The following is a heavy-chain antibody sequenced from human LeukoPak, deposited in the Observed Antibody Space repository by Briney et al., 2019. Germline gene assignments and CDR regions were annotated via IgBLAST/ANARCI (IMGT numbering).Heavy chain of an antibody. Sequence: ASVKVSCKASGYTFTSYDINWVRQATGQGLEWMGWMNPNSGNTGYAQKFQGRVTMTRNTSISTAYMELSSLRSEDTAVYYCAREAPYCSSTSCYSRWGQGTLVTVSS. V-gene: IGHV1-8*01. CDR3: AREAPYCSSTSCYSR. J-gene: IGHJ4*02. CDR1: GYTFTSYD. D-gene: IGHD2-2*01. CDR2: MNPNSGNT.